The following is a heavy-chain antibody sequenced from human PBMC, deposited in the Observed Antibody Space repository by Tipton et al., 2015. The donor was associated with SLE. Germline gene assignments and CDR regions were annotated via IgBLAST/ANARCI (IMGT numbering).Heavy chain of an antibody. Sequence: SLRLSCAASGFTFGSYAMSWVRQAPGQGLEWVSVSSDSGGSTYYVDSVKGRFTISRDNSKNTLYLQMDSLRAEDTAVYYCAKNLQSPGAFDVWGQGTLVTVSS. CDR2: SSDSGGST. CDR1: GFTFGSYA. V-gene: IGHV3-23*01. J-gene: IGHJ3*01. CDR3: AKNLQSPGAFDV.